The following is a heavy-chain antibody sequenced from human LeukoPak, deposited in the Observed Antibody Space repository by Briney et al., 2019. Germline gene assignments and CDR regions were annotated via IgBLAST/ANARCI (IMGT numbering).Heavy chain of an antibody. D-gene: IGHD3-10*01. CDR2: IIPIFDIA. CDR1: GGPFINYA. V-gene: IGHV1-69*04. Sequence: GASVKVSCKASGGPFINYAFNWVRQAPGQGLEWMGRIIPIFDIANYSQNFQGRVTFTADKSTSTVYMELSSLRFEDTAVYYCARDRGGVAPYWGEGTLVTVSS. J-gene: IGHJ4*02. CDR3: ARDRGGVAPY.